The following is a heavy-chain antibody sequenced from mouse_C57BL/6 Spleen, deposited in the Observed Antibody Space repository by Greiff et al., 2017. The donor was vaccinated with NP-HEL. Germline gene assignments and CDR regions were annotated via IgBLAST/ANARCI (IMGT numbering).Heavy chain of an antibody. CDR1: GYTFTSYW. J-gene: IGHJ3*01. V-gene: IGHV1-55*01. Sequence: QVQLQQPGAELVKPGASVKMSCKASGYTFTSYWITWVKQRPGQGLEWIGDIYPGSGSTNYNEKFKSKATLTVDTSSSTAYMQLSSLTSEDSAVYYCARRDSSGSWFAYWGQGTLVTVSA. D-gene: IGHD3-2*02. CDR3: ARRDSSGSWFAY. CDR2: IYPGSGST.